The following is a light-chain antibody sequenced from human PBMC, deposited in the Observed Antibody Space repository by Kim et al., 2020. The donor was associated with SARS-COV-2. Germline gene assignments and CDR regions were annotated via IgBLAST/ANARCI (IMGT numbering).Light chain of an antibody. CDR2: TTS. J-gene: IGKJ4*01. V-gene: IGKV1-NL1*01. Sequence: ASVGDRFTITCRASQGISNSLASYQQKSGKAPNLLLYTTSTLQSGVPSRFSGSGSGTDYTLTISSLQPEDFATYYCQQYYSVPLTFGGGTKVDIK. CDR3: QQYYSVPLT. CDR1: QGISNS.